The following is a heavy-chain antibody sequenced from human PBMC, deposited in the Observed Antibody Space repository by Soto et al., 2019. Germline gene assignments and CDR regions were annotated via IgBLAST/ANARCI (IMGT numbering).Heavy chain of an antibody. Sequence: ASVKVSCKASGYTFPSYGISWVRQAPGRGLEWMGWISAYNGNTNYAQKLQGRVTMTTDTSTSTAYMELRSLRSDDTAVYYCAREANARYSYGYLIDWFDPWGQGTLVTVSS. V-gene: IGHV1-18*01. CDR3: AREANARYSYGYLIDWFDP. D-gene: IGHD5-18*01. CDR2: ISAYNGNT. CDR1: GYTFPSYG. J-gene: IGHJ5*02.